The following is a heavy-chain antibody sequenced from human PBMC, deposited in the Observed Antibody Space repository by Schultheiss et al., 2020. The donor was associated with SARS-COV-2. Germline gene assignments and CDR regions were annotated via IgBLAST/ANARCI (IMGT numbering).Heavy chain of an antibody. CDR1: GGSISSYY. D-gene: IGHD3-16*01. CDR2: IYYSGST. J-gene: IGHJ5*02. Sequence: SQTLSLTCTISGGSISSYYWSWIRQPPGKGLEWIGYIYYSGSTTYNPSLKSRVTMSIDTSKNQFSLKLRSVTAADTAVYYCAREGGWFDPWGQGTLVTVSS. V-gene: IGHV4-59*01. CDR3: AREGGWFDP.